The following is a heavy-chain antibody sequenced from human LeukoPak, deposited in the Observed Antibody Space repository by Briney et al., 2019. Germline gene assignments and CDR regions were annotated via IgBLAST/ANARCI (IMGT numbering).Heavy chain of an antibody. CDR3: ARVQYSGSAALDY. CDR2: INPNSGGT. J-gene: IGHJ4*02. D-gene: IGHD6-6*01. V-gene: IGHV1-2*02. Sequence: ASVKVSCKASGYTFTGQYMHWVRQAPGQGLEWMGWINPNSGGTNYAQKFQGRVTMTRDTSISTAYMELSRLRSDDTAVYYCARVQYSGSAALDYWGQGTLVTVSS. CDR1: GYTFTGQY.